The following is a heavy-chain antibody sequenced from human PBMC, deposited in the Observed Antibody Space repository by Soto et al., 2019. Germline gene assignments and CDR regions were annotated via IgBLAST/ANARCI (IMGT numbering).Heavy chain of an antibody. CDR2: VSAYNGGT. V-gene: IGHV1-18*01. CDR3: ARVPYNSGGYYQFFDL. CDR1: GYTFTTHG. J-gene: IGHJ4*02. D-gene: IGHD3-22*01. Sequence: ASVKVSCKAFGYTFTTHGISWVRQAPGQGLEWVGWVSAYNGGTKYAQKFQGRVTMTTDTPTTTAYMELRSLRSDDTAVYYCARVPYNSGGYYQFFDLWGRGTLDTVSS.